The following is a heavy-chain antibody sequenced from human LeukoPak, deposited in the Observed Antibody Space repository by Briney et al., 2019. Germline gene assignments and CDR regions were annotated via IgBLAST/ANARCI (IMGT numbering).Heavy chain of an antibody. D-gene: IGHD3-22*01. V-gene: IGHV4-59*01. CDR2: IYYSGST. CDR3: ARIYDSSGYPAFDI. J-gene: IGHJ3*02. CDR1: GGSISSYY. Sequence: SETLSLTCTVSGGSISSYYWSWVRQPPGKGLEWVGYIYYSGSTNYNPSLTSRVTISVDTSKNQFSLKLSSVTAADTAVYYCARIYDSSGYPAFDIWGQGTMVTVSS.